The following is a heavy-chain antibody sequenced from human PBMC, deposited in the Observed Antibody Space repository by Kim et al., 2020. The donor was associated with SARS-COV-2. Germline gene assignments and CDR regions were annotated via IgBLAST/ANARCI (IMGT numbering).Heavy chain of an antibody. Sequence: GGSLRLSCAASGFTFSSYAMHWVRQAPGKGLEWVAVISYDGSNKYYADSVKGRFTISRDNSKNTLYLQMNSLRAEDTAVYYCARDSGLYGDPYYYYYYGMDVWGQGTTVTVSS. D-gene: IGHD4-17*01. J-gene: IGHJ6*02. CDR2: ISYDGSNK. CDR3: ARDSGLYGDPYYYYYYGMDV. CDR1: GFTFSSYA. V-gene: IGHV3-30*04.